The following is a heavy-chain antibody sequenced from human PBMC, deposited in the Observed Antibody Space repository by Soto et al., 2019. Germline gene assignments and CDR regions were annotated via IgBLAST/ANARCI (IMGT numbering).Heavy chain of an antibody. Sequence: SETLSLTCAVSGGSISSSNWWSWVRQPPGKGLEWIGEIYRSGSTNYNPSLKSRVTISVDKSKNQFSLKLSSVTAADTAVYYCARAGLITIFGVAYGMDVWGQGTTVTVSS. CDR2: IYRSGST. CDR1: GGSISSSNW. D-gene: IGHD3-3*01. J-gene: IGHJ6*02. V-gene: IGHV4-4*02. CDR3: ARAGLITIFGVAYGMDV.